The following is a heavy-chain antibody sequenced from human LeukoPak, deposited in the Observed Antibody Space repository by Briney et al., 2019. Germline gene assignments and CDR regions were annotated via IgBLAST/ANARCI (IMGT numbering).Heavy chain of an antibody. Sequence: SETLSLTSAVSGDSTSSNNWWSWVRQPPGKGLEWIGEIYHSGSTNYNPSLKSRGTISVDKSKNQFSLKVSSVTAADTAMYYCTRAPPYGSGWSKGVLDYWGQGTLVTVSS. CDR3: TRAPPYGSGWSKGVLDY. D-gene: IGHD6-19*01. CDR1: GDSTSSNNW. CDR2: IYHSGST. V-gene: IGHV4-4*02. J-gene: IGHJ4*02.